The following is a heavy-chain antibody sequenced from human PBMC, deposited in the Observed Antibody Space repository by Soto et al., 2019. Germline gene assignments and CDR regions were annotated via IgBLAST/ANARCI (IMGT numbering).Heavy chain of an antibody. Sequence: PSETLSLTCAVYGGSFSGYYWSWIRQPPGKGLEWIGEINHSGSTNYNPSLKSRVTISVDTSKNQFSLKLSSVTAADTAVYYCARVQGFWSGYYVYYYYGMDVWGQGTTVTVSS. V-gene: IGHV4-34*01. J-gene: IGHJ6*02. CDR2: INHSGST. D-gene: IGHD3-3*01. CDR1: GGSFSGYY. CDR3: ARVQGFWSGYYVYYYYGMDV.